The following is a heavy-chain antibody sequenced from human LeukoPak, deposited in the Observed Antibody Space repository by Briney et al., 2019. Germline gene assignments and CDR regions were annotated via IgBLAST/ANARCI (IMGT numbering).Heavy chain of an antibody. J-gene: IGHJ4*02. Sequence: GASVKVSCKASGYTFTNYGISWVRQAPGQGLEWMGWISTNTGNPTYAQGFTGRFVFSLDTSVSTAYLQISSLKAEDTAVYYCARGYYDIDYWGQGTLVTVSS. CDR2: ISTNTGNP. D-gene: IGHD3-22*01. V-gene: IGHV7-4-1*02. CDR3: ARGYYDIDY. CDR1: GYTFTNYG.